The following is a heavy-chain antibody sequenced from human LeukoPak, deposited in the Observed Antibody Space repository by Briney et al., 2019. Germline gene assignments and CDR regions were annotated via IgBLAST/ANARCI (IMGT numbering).Heavy chain of an antibody. CDR3: ARRYYDTNGYYYGNYSDY. CDR1: GFTFSSYA. CDR2: ISYDGSNK. V-gene: IGHV3-30*04. J-gene: IGHJ4*02. D-gene: IGHD3-22*01. Sequence: GGSLRLSCAASGFTFSSYAMHWVRQAPGKGLEWVAVISYDGSNKYYADSVKGRFTISRDNSKNTLYLQMNILRAEDTAIYYCARRYYDTNGYYYGNYSDYWGQGTLVTVSS.